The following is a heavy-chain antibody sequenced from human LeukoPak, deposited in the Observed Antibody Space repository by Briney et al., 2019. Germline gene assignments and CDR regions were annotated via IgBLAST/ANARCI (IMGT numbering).Heavy chain of an antibody. Sequence: PGGSLRLSCAASGFTFSSYSMNWVRQAPGKGLEWVSYISSSSSTIYYADSVKGRFTISRDNAKNSLYLQMNSLRAEDTAVYYCARHSSVLGGDFDYWGQGTLVTVSS. J-gene: IGHJ4*02. CDR2: ISSSSSTI. CDR3: ARHSSVLGGDFDY. CDR1: GFTFSSYS. V-gene: IGHV3-48*01. D-gene: IGHD6-19*01.